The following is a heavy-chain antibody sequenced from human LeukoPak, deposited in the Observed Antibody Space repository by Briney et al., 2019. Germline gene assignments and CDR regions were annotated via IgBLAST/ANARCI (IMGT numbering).Heavy chain of an antibody. CDR3: AKVVDYYDSLDYFDY. J-gene: IGHJ4*02. Sequence: GGSLRLSCAASGFPFSSYGMSWVRQAPGKGLEWVSAMSGSGGHMYYTDSVKGRFTISRDNSKNTLYLQMNSLRAEDTAVYYCAKVVDYYDSLDYFDYWGQGTLVTVSS. V-gene: IGHV3-23*01. CDR2: MSGSGGHM. CDR1: GFPFSSYG. D-gene: IGHD3-22*01.